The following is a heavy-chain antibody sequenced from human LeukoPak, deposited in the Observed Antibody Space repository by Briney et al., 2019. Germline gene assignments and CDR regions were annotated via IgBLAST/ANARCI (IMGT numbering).Heavy chain of an antibody. CDR1: GFTFSDYY. Sequence: GGSLRLSCAASGFTFSDYYMSWIRQAPGKGLEWVSYISSSGSTIYYADSVKGRFTISRDNAKNSLYLQMNSLRAEATAVYYCARDHRTEGGDDYFIVVVPAGDNWFDPWGQGTLVTVSS. CDR3: ARDHRTEGGDDYFIVVVPAGDNWFDP. D-gene: IGHD2-2*01. CDR2: ISSSGSTI. V-gene: IGHV3-11*01. J-gene: IGHJ5*02.